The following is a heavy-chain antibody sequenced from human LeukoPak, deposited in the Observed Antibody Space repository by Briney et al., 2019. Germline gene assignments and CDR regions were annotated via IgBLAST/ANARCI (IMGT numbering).Heavy chain of an antibody. Sequence: GGSLRLSCAASGFTVSSNYMSWVRQAPGKGLEWVSVIYSGGSTYYADSVKGRFTISRDNSKNTLYLQMNSLRAEDTAVYYCARSVVGPYYFDYWGQGTLVTVSS. CDR2: IYSGGST. J-gene: IGHJ4*02. CDR1: GFTVSSNY. D-gene: IGHD1-26*01. V-gene: IGHV3-53*01. CDR3: ARSVVGPYYFDY.